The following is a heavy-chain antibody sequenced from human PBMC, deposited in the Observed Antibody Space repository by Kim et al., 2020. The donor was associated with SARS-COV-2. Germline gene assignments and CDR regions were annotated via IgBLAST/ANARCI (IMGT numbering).Heavy chain of an antibody. CDR1: GYSFTSYW. CDR3: ARGSSIVGATMGNFDY. D-gene: IGHD1-26*01. CDR2: IYPGDSDT. V-gene: IGHV5-51*01. Sequence: GESLKISCKGSGYSFTSYWIGWVRQMPGKGLEWMGIIYPGDSDTRYSPSFQGQVTISADKSISTAYLQWSSLKASDTAMYYCARGSSIVGATMGNFDYWGQGTLVTVSS. J-gene: IGHJ4*02.